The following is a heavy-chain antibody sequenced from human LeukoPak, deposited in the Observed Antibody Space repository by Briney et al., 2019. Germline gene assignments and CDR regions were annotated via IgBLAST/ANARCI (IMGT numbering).Heavy chain of an antibody. D-gene: IGHD3-22*01. CDR1: GYTSTDYY. Sequence: ASVKVSCKASGYTSTDYYMHWVRQAPGQGLEWMGWINPNSGGTNYAQKFQGRVTMTRDTSISTAYMELSRLRSDDTAVYYCARTYYYDSSGHLPSWGQGTTVTVSS. CDR3: ARTYYYDSSGHLPS. CDR2: INPNSGGT. J-gene: IGHJ6*02. V-gene: IGHV1-2*02.